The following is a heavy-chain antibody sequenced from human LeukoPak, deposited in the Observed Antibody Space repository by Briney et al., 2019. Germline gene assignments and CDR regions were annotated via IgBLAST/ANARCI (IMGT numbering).Heavy chain of an antibody. V-gene: IGHV1-69*05. CDR1: GGTFSSYA. D-gene: IGHD3-3*01. Sequence: SVKVSCKASGGTFSSYAISWVRQAPGQGLEWMGGIIPIFGTANYAQKFRGRVTITTDESTSTAYMELSSLRSEDTAVYYCASHQFLEWSSHAFDIWGQGTMVTVSS. CDR2: IIPIFGTA. J-gene: IGHJ3*02. CDR3: ASHQFLEWSSHAFDI.